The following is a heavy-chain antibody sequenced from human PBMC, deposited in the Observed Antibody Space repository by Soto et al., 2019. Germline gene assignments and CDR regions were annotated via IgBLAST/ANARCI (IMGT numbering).Heavy chain of an antibody. Sequence: GGSLRLSCVASGFTFSSYGMHWVRQAPGKGLEWVAVIWYDGSHRFYGDSVKGRSTISRDNSKNTLYFQMDSLRAEDTAVYYCARDSGSDYLDKWGQGTLVTVSS. D-gene: IGHD3-10*01. CDR2: IWYDGSHR. CDR3: ARDSGSDYLDK. CDR1: GFTFSSYG. J-gene: IGHJ4*02. V-gene: IGHV3-33*01.